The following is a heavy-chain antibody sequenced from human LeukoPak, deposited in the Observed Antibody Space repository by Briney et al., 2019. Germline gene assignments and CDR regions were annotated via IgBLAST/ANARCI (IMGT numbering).Heavy chain of an antibody. D-gene: IGHD3-10*01. Sequence: GGSLRLSCAASGFTFSSYWMHRVRQAPGKGLVWVSRINTDGSSTSYADSVKGRFTISRDNAKNTLYLQMNSLRAEDTAVYYCVKGAENDLYYYGSGLYYDYWGQGTLVTVSS. J-gene: IGHJ4*02. CDR2: INTDGSST. CDR1: GFTFSSYW. V-gene: IGHV3-74*01. CDR3: VKGAENDLYYYGSGLYYDY.